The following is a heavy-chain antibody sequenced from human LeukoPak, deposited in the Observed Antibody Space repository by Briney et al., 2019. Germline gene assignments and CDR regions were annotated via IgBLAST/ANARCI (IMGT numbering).Heavy chain of an antibody. Sequence: PSQTLSLTCTVSGGSISSGSYYWGWIRQHAGKGLEWIGRIYTSGSTNYNPSLKSRVTISVDTSKNQFSLKLSSVTAADTAVYYCARGVISSWSYYFDYWGQGTLVTVSS. V-gene: IGHV4-61*02. CDR2: IYTSGST. CDR1: GGSISSGSYY. CDR3: ARGVISSWSYYFDY. D-gene: IGHD6-13*01. J-gene: IGHJ4*02.